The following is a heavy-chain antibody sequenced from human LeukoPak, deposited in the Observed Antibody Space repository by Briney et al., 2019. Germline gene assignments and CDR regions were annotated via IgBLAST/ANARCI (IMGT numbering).Heavy chain of an antibody. CDR3: ARRSRGLLRARSGAFDY. CDR1: GFTFSSYG. CDR2: INHSGST. D-gene: IGHD1-26*01. Sequence: GSLRLSCAASGFTFSSYGMHWVRQAPGTGLEWIGEINHSGSTNYNPSLKSRVTISVDTSKNQFSLKLSSVTAADTAVYYCARRSRGLLRARSGAFDYWGQGTLVTVSS. V-gene: IGHV4-34*01. J-gene: IGHJ4*02.